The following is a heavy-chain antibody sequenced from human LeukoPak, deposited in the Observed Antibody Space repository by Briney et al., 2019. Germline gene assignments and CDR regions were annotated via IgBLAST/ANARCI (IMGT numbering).Heavy chain of an antibody. CDR2: IIPIFGTA. CDR1: GYTFTSYA. CDR3: ARSPWEQWLVRGGYYFDY. V-gene: IGHV1-69*06. Sequence: ASVKVSCKASGYTFTSYAISWVRQAPGQGLEWMGGIIPIFGTANYAQKFQGRVTIAADKSTSTAYMELSSLRSEDTAVYYCARSPWEQWLVRGGYYFDYWGQGTLVTVSS. J-gene: IGHJ4*02. D-gene: IGHD6-19*01.